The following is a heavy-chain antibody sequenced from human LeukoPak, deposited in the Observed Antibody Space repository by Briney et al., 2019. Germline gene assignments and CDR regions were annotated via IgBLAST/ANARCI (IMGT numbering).Heavy chain of an antibody. Sequence: ASVKVSCKASEYTFTGYYIHWVRQAPGQGLEWMGWIDPNTGDSNYVQKFQGRVTMTRDTSISTAYMELSRLRSDDTAVYYCARDSSGSYRPFDYWGQGTLVTVSS. CDR3: ARDSSGSYRPFDY. D-gene: IGHD1-26*01. V-gene: IGHV1-2*02. CDR2: IDPNTGDS. CDR1: EYTFTGYY. J-gene: IGHJ4*02.